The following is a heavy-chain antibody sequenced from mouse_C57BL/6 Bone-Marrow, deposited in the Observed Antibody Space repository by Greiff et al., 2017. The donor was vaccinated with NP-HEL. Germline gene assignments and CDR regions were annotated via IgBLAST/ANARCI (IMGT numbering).Heavy chain of an antibody. Sequence: EVQLQESGPGMVKPSQSLSLTCTVTGYSITSGYDWHWIRPFPGNNLEWMGYISYSGSTNYNPSLNSRISITHDTSKNHFFLKLNSVTTEDTATYDCAREGNAPFDYWGQGTTLTVSS. CDR2: ISYSGST. J-gene: IGHJ2*01. CDR3: AREGNAPFDY. V-gene: IGHV3-1*01. CDR1: GYSITSGYD.